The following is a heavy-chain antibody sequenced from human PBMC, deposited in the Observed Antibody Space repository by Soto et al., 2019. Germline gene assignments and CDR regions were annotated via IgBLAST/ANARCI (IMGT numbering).Heavy chain of an antibody. D-gene: IGHD3-10*01. J-gene: IGHJ4*02. CDR1: GDTFSFYS. Sequence: QVQLVQSRAEVKKPGSSVSVSCKASGDTFSFYSINWVRLAPGLGLEWMGGIKAILSMSNYAQRFQGRVTVTADKSTSTAYMELSSLRSEDTAMYYCASSYGSGYRAFDYWGQGALVTVSS. CDR3: ASSYGSGYRAFDY. V-gene: IGHV1-69*02. CDR2: IKAILSMS.